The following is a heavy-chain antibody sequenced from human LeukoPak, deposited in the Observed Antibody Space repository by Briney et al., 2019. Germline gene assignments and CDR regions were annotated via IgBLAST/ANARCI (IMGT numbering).Heavy chain of an antibody. Sequence: PGGSLRLSCAASGFTFSSYVMSWVRQAPGKGLQWVSGMTGSSTWTYYAASVKGRFTVSRDNSQNTLHLQMNSLRADDTAVYYCARELVSSGTGYFDLWGRGTLVTVSS. D-gene: IGHD3-10*01. J-gene: IGHJ2*01. CDR3: ARELVSSGTGYFDL. CDR2: MTGSSTWT. CDR1: GFTFSSYV. V-gene: IGHV3-23*01.